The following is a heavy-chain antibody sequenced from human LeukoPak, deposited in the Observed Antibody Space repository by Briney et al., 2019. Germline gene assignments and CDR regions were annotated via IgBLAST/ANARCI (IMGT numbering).Heavy chain of an antibody. CDR2: IYYSGST. Sequence: SSQTLSLTCTVSGGSISSGGYCRSCIRQHPGKGLEWIRYIYYSGSTYYNPSLKSRVTISVDTSKNQFSLKLSSVTAADTAVYYCARGSIVATNYWGQGTLVTVSS. D-gene: IGHD5-12*01. CDR1: GGSISSGGYC. V-gene: IGHV4-31*03. CDR3: ARGSIVATNY. J-gene: IGHJ4*02.